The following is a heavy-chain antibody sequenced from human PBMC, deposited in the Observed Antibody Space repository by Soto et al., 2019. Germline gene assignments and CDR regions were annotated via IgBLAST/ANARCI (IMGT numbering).Heavy chain of an antibody. D-gene: IGHD3-22*01. V-gene: IGHV1-69*01. Sequence: QVQRVQSGAEMQQPGASVRVSCKASGGTFSKYAFSWVRQAPGQGLEWLGGTIPMFGTPNYAQKFQGRVAISADESTATVYMELSSLRSEDTAVYFCARPLRDRNYYSGMAVWGQGTTVTVSS. CDR3: ARPLRDRNYYSGMAV. J-gene: IGHJ6*02. CDR1: GGTFSKYA. CDR2: TIPMFGTP.